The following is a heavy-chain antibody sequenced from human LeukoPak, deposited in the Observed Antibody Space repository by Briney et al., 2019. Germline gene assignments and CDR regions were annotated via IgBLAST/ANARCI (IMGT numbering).Heavy chain of an antibody. CDR1: GGSFSGYY. V-gene: IGHV4-34*01. D-gene: IGHD6-13*01. J-gene: IGHJ4*02. CDR2: INHSGST. Sequence: PSETLSLTCAVYGGSFSGYYWSWIRQPPGKGLEWIGEINHSGSTNYNPSLKSRVTISVDTSKNQFSLKLSSVTAADTAVYYCARGQGRAAAPMGYWGQGTLVTVPS. CDR3: ARGQGRAAAPMGY.